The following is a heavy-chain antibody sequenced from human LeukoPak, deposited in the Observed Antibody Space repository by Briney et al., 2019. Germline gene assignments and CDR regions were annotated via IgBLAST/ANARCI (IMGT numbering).Heavy chain of an antibody. CDR2: INHSGST. Sequence: KPSETLSLTCAVYSGSFSGYYWSWIRQPPGKGLEWIGEINHSGSTNYNPSLKSRVTISVDTSKNQFSLKLSSVTAADTAVYYCARRRQWIQLWLRPYYFDYWGQGTLVTVSS. V-gene: IGHV4-34*01. D-gene: IGHD5-18*01. CDR3: ARRRQWIQLWLRPYYFDY. CDR1: SGSFSGYY. J-gene: IGHJ4*02.